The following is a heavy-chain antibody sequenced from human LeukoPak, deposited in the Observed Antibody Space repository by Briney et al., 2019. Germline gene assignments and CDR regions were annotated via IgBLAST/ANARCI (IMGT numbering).Heavy chain of an antibody. Sequence: SETLSLTCTVSGGSISSYYWRWIRQPPGKGLEWIGYIYYSGSTNYNPSLKSRVTISVDTSKNQFSLKLSSVTAADTAVYYCASSSWYGRIDYWGQGTLVTVSS. V-gene: IGHV4-59*08. CDR1: GGSISSYY. CDR3: ASSSWYGRIDY. D-gene: IGHD6-13*01. CDR2: IYYSGST. J-gene: IGHJ4*02.